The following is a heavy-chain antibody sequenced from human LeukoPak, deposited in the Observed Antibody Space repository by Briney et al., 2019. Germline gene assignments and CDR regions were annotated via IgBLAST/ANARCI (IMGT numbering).Heavy chain of an antibody. Sequence: GGSLRLSCAASGFTVSSNYMSWVRQAPGKGLEWVSVIYSGGSTYYADSVKGRFTISRDNAKNSLYLQMNSLRAEDTAVYYCARDPGSTSATDYFDYWGQGTLVTVSS. D-gene: IGHD2-2*01. CDR1: GFTVSSNY. J-gene: IGHJ4*02. CDR3: ARDPGSTSATDYFDY. CDR2: IYSGGST. V-gene: IGHV3-66*01.